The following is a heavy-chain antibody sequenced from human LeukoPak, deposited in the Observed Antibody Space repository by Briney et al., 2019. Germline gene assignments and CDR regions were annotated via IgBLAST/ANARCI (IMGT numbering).Heavy chain of an antibody. CDR2: INHSGST. Sequence: SETLSLTCAVYGGSFSGYYWSWIRQPPGKGLERIGEINHSGSTNYNPSLKSRVTISVDTSKNQFSLKLSSVTAADTAVYYCARNDFWNPRPDYWGQGTLVTVSS. J-gene: IGHJ4*02. CDR3: ARNDFWNPRPDY. D-gene: IGHD3-3*01. V-gene: IGHV4-34*01. CDR1: GGSFSGYY.